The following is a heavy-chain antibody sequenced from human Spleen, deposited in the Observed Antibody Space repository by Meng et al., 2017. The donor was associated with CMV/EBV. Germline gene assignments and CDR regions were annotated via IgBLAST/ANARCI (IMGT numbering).Heavy chain of an antibody. V-gene: IGHV1-2*02. Sequence: ASVKVSCKASGYTFTDYYMYWVRQAPGQGPEWMGWINPNSGGTNYAQKFQGRVTMTRDTSISTAYMELSRLTSDDRAVYYCATGIRVETGILKWGLGNPPEEGRIRIDYWGPGTLVTVSS. CDR2: INPNSGGT. CDR3: ATGIRVETGILKWGLGNPPEEGRIRIDY. J-gene: IGHJ4*02. D-gene: IGHD7-27*01. CDR1: GYTFTDYY.